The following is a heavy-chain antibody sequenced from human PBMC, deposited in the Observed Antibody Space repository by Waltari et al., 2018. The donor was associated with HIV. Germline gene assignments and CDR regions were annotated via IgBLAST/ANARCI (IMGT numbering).Heavy chain of an antibody. D-gene: IGHD4-17*01. CDR1: GFPFRTNY. CDR2: NTYDATT. Sequence: EVQLVESGGGLVQPGESLRLSCAASGFPFRTNYVGCVRNAPGKGLEWGPSNTYDATTFYANSVKGRFSISRDTSMNTVHLQMNSLRAEDTALYYCVRERNTVTTTSYYFDFWGQGTLVTVSS. J-gene: IGHJ4*02. CDR3: VRERNTVTTTSYYFDF. V-gene: IGHV3-66*01.